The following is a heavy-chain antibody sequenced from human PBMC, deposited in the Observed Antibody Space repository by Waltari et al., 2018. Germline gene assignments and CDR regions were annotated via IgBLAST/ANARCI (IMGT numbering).Heavy chain of an antibody. J-gene: IGHJ4*02. Sequence: EVQLLESGGGLVQPGGSLRLSCAASGFTFSNYAMSWVRQAPGKGLEWVSAITGSGGSTYYADSVKGRFTISRDNSKNTLYLQMISRRAEDTAVYYCAKSGSGWYSVYWGQGTLVTVSS. CDR1: GFTFSNYA. CDR2: ITGSGGST. D-gene: IGHD6-19*01. CDR3: AKSGSGWYSVY. V-gene: IGHV3-23*01.